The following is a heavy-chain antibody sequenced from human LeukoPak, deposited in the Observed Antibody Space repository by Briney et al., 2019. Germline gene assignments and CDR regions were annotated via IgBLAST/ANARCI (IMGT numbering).Heavy chain of an antibody. CDR1: GFTFDDYA. V-gene: IGHV3-9*01. CDR3: AKHRGVRELMSTFDS. CDR2: IAWTGDPI. Sequence: PGGSLRLSCAAFGFTFDDYAIHWVRHAPGEGLEWVAGIAWTGDPIGFADSVKGRFTISRDTAKNSLYLQMNSLRVDDTALYYCAKHRGVRELMSTFDSWGQGTLVTVSS. J-gene: IGHJ4*02. D-gene: IGHD3-10*01.